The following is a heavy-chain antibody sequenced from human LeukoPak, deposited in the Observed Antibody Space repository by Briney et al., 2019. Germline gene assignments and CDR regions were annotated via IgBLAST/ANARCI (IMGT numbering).Heavy chain of an antibody. V-gene: IGHV1-18*01. CDR3: ARDDCSSTSCYTRWFDP. CDR1: GYTFTIYG. J-gene: IGHJ5*02. Sequence: ASVNVSCKASGYTFTIYGISWVRQAPGQGLEWMGWISAYNGNTNYAQKLQGRATMTTDISTSTAYMELRSLRSDDTAVYYCARDDCSSTSCYTRWFDPWGQGTLVTVSS. D-gene: IGHD2-2*02. CDR2: ISAYNGNT.